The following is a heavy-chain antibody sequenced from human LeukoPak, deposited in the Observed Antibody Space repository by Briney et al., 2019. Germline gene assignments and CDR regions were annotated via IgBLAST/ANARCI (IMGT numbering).Heavy chain of an antibody. D-gene: IGHD2-15*01. V-gene: IGHV4-38-2*02. CDR3: ARRISGAWFDP. CDR1: GFFISNGYY. J-gene: IGHJ5*02. Sequence: SETLSLTCSVSGFFISNGYYWGWIRQPPGKGLDWIGIINHSGSTCYNPSLKSRVTMSVDTSKNQFSLKLSSVTAADTALYYCARRISGAWFDPWGQGTLVTVSS. CDR2: INHSGST.